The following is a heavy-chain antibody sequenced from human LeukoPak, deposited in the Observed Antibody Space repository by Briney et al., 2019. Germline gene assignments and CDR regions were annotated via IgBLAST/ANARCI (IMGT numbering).Heavy chain of an antibody. V-gene: IGHV1-2*04. CDR1: GYTFTVYY. Sequence: ASVKVSCKASGYTFTVYYLHWVRQAPGQGLEWVGWINPYTGGTNYAQKFQGWVTMTRDTSISTAYMELSRLRSDDTAVYYCARDLGTSRESMYGMDVWGQGTTVTVSS. D-gene: IGHD1-14*01. CDR2: INPYTGGT. J-gene: IGHJ6*02. CDR3: ARDLGTSRESMYGMDV.